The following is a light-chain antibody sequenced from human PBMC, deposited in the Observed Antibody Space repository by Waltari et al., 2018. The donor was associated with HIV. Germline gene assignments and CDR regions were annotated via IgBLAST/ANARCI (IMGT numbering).Light chain of an antibody. Sequence: QSVLTQPPSASGTPGQRVTISCSGTTSNVGSNFVSWYQQLPGTAPKLLIYRDNRRPSGVPVRFSGSKSGASASLAISGLRSEDEGDYYCSSYTTGSTLVFGGGTTVTVL. J-gene: IGLJ3*02. V-gene: IGLV1-47*01. CDR1: TSNVGSNF. CDR3: SSYTTGSTLV. CDR2: RDN.